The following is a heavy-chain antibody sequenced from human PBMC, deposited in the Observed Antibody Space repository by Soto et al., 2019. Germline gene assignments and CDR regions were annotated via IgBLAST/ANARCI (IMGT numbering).Heavy chain of an antibody. D-gene: IGHD5-12*01. CDR2: IVPVFGRP. J-gene: IGHJ4*02. CDR3: AREGSGYNF. V-gene: IGHV1-69*01. Sequence: WVRQAPGQGLEWMGGIVPVFGRPNYAQRFRGRLTITADESTITGYMELISLRSVDTSVYYRAREGSGYNFWGQGTHVTDSS.